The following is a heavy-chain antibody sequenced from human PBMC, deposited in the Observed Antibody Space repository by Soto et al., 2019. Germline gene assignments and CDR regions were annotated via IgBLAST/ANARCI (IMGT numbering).Heavy chain of an antibody. D-gene: IGHD2-8*02. CDR2: IYYSGST. Sequence: PSETLSLTCTVSGGSISSYYWSWIRQPPGKGLEWIGYIYYSGSTNYNPSLRSRVTISVGTSKTQFSLNLTSVTAADTAVYYCAKSILVYCTGPKCSDQKYYYYGLDVWGQGTTVTVSS. J-gene: IGHJ6*02. CDR3: AKSILVYCTGPKCSDQKYYYYGLDV. CDR1: GGSISSYY. V-gene: IGHV4-59*08.